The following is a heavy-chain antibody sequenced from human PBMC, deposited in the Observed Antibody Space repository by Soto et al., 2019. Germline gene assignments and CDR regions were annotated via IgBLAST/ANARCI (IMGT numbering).Heavy chain of an antibody. Sequence: GGSLRLSCAASGFTFSSYDMHWVRQATGKGLEWVSALGTAGNTYYPCSVKGRFTISRENAKISLYLQMNSQRAGDTAVYYCARASYDCCGYYFDYWGQGTLVTVSS. CDR3: ARASYDCCGYYFDY. J-gene: IGHJ4*02. CDR1: GFTFSSYD. CDR2: LGTAGNT. D-gene: IGHD3-22*01. V-gene: IGHV3-13*01.